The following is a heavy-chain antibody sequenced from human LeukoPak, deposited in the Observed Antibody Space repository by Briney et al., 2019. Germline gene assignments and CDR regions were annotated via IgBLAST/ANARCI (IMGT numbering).Heavy chain of an antibody. Sequence: SETLSLTCTVSGGSISSGAYDWGWIRQHPKRGLEYVGYINHSGSTYYNPSLESRVTKSVDTSKNQFSLKLSSVTAADSAVYYCARAARQGFTMIVVPFFYFDLWGRGTLVTVSS. CDR2: INHSGST. CDR3: ARAARQGFTMIVVPFFYFDL. D-gene: IGHD3-22*01. CDR1: GGSISSGAYD. V-gene: IGHV4-31*03. J-gene: IGHJ2*01.